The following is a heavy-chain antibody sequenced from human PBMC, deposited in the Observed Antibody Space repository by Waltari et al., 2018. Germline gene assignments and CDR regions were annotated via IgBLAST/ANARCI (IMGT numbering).Heavy chain of an antibody. J-gene: IGHJ5*02. CDR1: GFTFSSYG. V-gene: IGHV3-30*02. D-gene: IGHD4-17*01. CDR3: AMERGGDYFNWFDP. Sequence: QVQLVESGGGVVQPGGSPRLSCAASGFTFSSYGMHWVRQAPGKGLEWVAFIRYDGSNKYYADSVKGRFTISRDNSKNTLYLQMNSLRAEDTAVYYCAMERGGDYFNWFDPWGQGTLVTVSS. CDR2: IRYDGSNK.